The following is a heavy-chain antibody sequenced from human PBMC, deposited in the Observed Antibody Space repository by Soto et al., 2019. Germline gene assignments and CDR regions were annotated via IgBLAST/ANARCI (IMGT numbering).Heavy chain of an antibody. CDR1: GYTFTSYD. V-gene: IGHV1-8*01. CDR2: MNPNSGNT. J-gene: IGHJ4*02. Sequence: VQLVQSGAEVKKPGASVKVSCKASGYTFTSYDINWVRQATGQGLEWMGWMNPNSGNTGYAQKFQGRVTMTRNTSISTAYMELSSLRSEDTAVYYCARGRVDYDFWSGYYTNQFDYWGQGTLVTVSS. D-gene: IGHD3-3*01. CDR3: ARGRVDYDFWSGYYTNQFDY.